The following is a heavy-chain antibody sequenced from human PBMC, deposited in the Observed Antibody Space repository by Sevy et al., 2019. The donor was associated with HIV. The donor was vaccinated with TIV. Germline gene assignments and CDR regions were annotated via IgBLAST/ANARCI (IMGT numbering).Heavy chain of an antibody. D-gene: IGHD3-22*01. V-gene: IGHV3-21*01. CDR1: GFTFSNYN. CDR3: ARDRRTLNYYASRGYNYYFDY. Sequence: GGSLRLSCAASGFTFSNYNMNWVRQAPGKGLEWVSSITSSSDYIYDADSVKGRFTISRDNAKNSLYLQMNSLRAEDTAVYYWARDRRTLNYYASRGYNYYFDYWGQGTLVTVSS. J-gene: IGHJ4*02. CDR2: ITSSSDYI.